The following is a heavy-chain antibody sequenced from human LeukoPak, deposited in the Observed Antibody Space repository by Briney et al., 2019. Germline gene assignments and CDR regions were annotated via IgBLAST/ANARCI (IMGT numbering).Heavy chain of an antibody. Sequence: GGSLRLSCAASGFTFSSYWMHWVRQAPGKGLVWVSRINSDGSSTSYADSVKGRFTISRDNAKNTLYLQMNSLRAEDTAVYYCARTGDYGDYYYYGMDVWGQGTTVTVSS. D-gene: IGHD4-17*01. V-gene: IGHV3-74*01. J-gene: IGHJ6*02. CDR2: INSDGSST. CDR1: GFTFSSYW. CDR3: ARTGDYGDYYYYGMDV.